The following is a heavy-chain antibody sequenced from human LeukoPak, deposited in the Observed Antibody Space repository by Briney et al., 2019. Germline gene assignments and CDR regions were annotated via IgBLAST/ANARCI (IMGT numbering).Heavy chain of an antibody. V-gene: IGHV1-18*01. CDR1: GYTFTSYG. Sequence: ASVKVSCKASGYTFTSYGISWVRQAPGQGLEWMGWISAYNGNTNYAQKLQGRVTMTTDTSTSTAYMELRSLRSDDTAVYYCARVKPWNDDEYDYFDYWGQGTLVTVSS. CDR3: ARVKPWNDDEYDYFDY. CDR2: ISAYNGNT. D-gene: IGHD1-1*01. J-gene: IGHJ4*02.